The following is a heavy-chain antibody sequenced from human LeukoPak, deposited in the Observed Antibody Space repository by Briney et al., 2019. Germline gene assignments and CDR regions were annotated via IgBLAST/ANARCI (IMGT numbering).Heavy chain of an antibody. J-gene: IGHJ4*02. CDR2: IYHSGST. CDR1: GGSISSGGYY. V-gene: IGHV4-30-2*01. Sequence: SETLSLTCTVAGGSISSGGYYWSWIRQPPGKGLEWIGYIYHSGSTYYNPSLKSRVTISVDRSKNQFSLKLSSVTAADTAVYYCASRGSMVRGVIEGIDYWGQGTLVTVSS. D-gene: IGHD3-10*01. CDR3: ASRGSMVRGVIEGIDY.